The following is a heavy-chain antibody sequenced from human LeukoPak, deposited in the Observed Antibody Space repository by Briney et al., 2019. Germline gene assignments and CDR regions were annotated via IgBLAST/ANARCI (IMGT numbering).Heavy chain of an antibody. CDR2: ISYSGTT. CDR3: ARHQTGGPSYMDV. J-gene: IGHJ6*03. D-gene: IGHD7-27*01. CDR1: GDSISNIRYY. Sequence: SETLSLTCTVSGDSISNIRYYWVCIRQPPGKGPECIGSISYSGTTYDNPSLKSRITMSVDPSNSLFSLTLTSVTAADTAVYYCARHQTGGPSYMDVWGKGTTVTVSS. V-gene: IGHV4-39*01.